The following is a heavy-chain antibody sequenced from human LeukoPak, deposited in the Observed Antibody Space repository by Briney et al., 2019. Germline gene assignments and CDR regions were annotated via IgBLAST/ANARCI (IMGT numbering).Heavy chain of an antibody. D-gene: IGHD3-22*01. CDR2: ISAYNGNT. Sequence: ASVNVSCKATGYTSTSYGISWVRQAPGQGLEWMGLISAYNGNTNYAQKLQGRVTMTTDTSTSTAYMELRSLRSEDTAVYYCARDREWLLPYPNPFDYWGQGTLVTVSS. J-gene: IGHJ4*02. V-gene: IGHV1-18*01. CDR3: ARDREWLLPYPNPFDY. CDR1: GYTSTSYG.